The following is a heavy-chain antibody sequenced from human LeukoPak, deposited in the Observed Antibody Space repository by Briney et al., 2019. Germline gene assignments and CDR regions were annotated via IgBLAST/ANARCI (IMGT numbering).Heavy chain of an antibody. CDR2: IKQDGSEK. CDR3: AKDRGSRGWYQFYY. CDR1: GFTSSSYW. D-gene: IGHD6-19*01. V-gene: IGHV3-7*01. J-gene: IGHJ4*02. Sequence: GGSLRLSCAASGFTSSSYWMSWVRQAPGKGLEWVANIKQDGSEKYYVDSVKGRFTISRDNAKNSLYLQMNSLRAEDAAVYDCAKDRGSRGWYQFYYLGQGTLVTVSS.